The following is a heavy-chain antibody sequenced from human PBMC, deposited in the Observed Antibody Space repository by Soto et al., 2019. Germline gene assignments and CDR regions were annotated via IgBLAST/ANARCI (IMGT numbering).Heavy chain of an antibody. J-gene: IGHJ4*02. D-gene: IGHD6-6*01. V-gene: IGHV3-30*03. CDR3: ARDWDSSSYGIDY. CDR2: ISYDGSNK. Sequence: PGGSLSLSCAASGFTFSSYSMNWVRQAPGKGLEWVAVISYDGSNKYYADSVKGRFTISRDNSKNTLYLQMNSLRAEDTAVYYCARDWDSSSYGIDYWGQGTLVTVYS. CDR1: GFTFSSYS.